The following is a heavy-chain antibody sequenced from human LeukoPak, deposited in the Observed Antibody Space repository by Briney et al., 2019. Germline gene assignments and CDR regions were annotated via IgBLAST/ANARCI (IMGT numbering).Heavy chain of an antibody. V-gene: IGHV3-7*01. Sequence: GGSLRLSCAASGFTFSSYWMTWVRQAPGKGLEWVATIKQDGSEEYYVDSVKGRFTISRDNAKNSLHLQMNSLRAEDTAVYYCARGGTKGAYWGQGTLVTVSS. CDR2: IKQDGSEE. J-gene: IGHJ4*02. CDR1: GFTFSSYW. D-gene: IGHD4/OR15-4a*01. CDR3: ARGGTKGAY.